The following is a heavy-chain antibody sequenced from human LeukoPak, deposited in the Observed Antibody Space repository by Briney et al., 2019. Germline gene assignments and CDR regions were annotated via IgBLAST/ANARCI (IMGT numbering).Heavy chain of an antibody. J-gene: IGHJ4*02. CDR3: ARRRTIAVAEIGY. CDR1: GYTFTSYD. CDR2: MNPNSGST. V-gene: IGHV1-8*01. Sequence: ASVKVSCKASGYTFTSYDINWVRQATGQGLEWMGWMNPNSGSTGYAQKFQGRVTMTRNTSISTAYMELSSLRSEDTAVYYCARRRTIAVAEIGYWGQGTLVTVSS. D-gene: IGHD6-19*01.